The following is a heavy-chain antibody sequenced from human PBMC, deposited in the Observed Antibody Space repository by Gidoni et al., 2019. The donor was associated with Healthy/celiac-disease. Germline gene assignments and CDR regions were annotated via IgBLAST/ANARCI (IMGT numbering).Heavy chain of an antibody. CDR2: IWCDGSNK. V-gene: IGHV3-33*01. CDR1: GFTFTSSG. D-gene: IGHD3-16*01. CDR3: ARGSGGRFDP. Sequence: QVPLVASGGGVVQPGRSLSLSSAASGFTFTSSGMQWVRQAPGKGLEWVAVIWCDGSNKYYADSVKGRFTISRDNSKNTLYLQMNSLRAEDTAVYYCARGSGGRFDPWGQGTLVTVSS. J-gene: IGHJ5*02.